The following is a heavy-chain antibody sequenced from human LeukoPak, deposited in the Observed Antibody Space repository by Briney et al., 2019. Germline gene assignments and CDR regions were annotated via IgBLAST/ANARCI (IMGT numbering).Heavy chain of an antibody. Sequence: SETLCLTCAVYGGSFSGYYWSWIRQPPGKGLEWIGEISHSGSTNYNPSLKSRVTISVDTSKNQFSLKLSSVTAADTAVYYCARGPSPTRLLWFGELLGFDPWGQGTLVTVSS. CDR1: GGSFSGYY. CDR3: ARGPSPTRLLWFGELLGFDP. D-gene: IGHD3-10*01. J-gene: IGHJ5*02. CDR2: ISHSGST. V-gene: IGHV4-34*01.